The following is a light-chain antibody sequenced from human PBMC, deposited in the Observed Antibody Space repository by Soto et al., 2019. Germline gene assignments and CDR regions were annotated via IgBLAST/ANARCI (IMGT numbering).Light chain of an antibody. V-gene: IGKV3-20*01. CDR1: QSVSSSY. Sequence: EIVLTQSPGTLSLSPGERATLSCRASQSVSSSYLAWYQQKPGQAPRLLIYGASSRATGIPDRFSGSGSGTDFSLIISRLEAEDFAVYYCQQYGSSPTFGQGTKVEIK. CDR3: QQYGSSPT. CDR2: GAS. J-gene: IGKJ1*01.